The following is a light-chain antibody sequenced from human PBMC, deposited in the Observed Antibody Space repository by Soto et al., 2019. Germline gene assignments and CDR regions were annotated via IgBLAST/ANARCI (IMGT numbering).Light chain of an antibody. CDR1: SSDVGGYNY. V-gene: IGLV2-8*01. CDR3: LSYAGSTIVV. Sequence: QSALTQPPSASGSPGQSVTISCTGTSSDVGGYNYVSCYQQHPGKAPKLMIYEVTKRPSGVPDRFSGSKSGNKASLTVSGLLAEDEADYYCLSYAGSTIVVFGGGTKVTVL. CDR2: EVT. J-gene: IGLJ2*01.